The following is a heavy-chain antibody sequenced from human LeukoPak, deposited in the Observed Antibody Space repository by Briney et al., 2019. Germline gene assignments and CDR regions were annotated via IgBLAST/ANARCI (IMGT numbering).Heavy chain of an antibody. CDR1: GFTFSSYS. V-gene: IGHV3-74*01. D-gene: IGHD1-26*01. CDR2: INSDGSGT. J-gene: IGHJ5*02. CDR3: ARVQGGTYLLDP. Sequence: GGSLRLSCAVSGFTFSSYSMNWARQAPGKGLVWVSRINSDGSGTNYADSVKGRFTISRDNAKNTLYLQMNSLRAEDTAVYYCARVQGGTYLLDPWGQESLLTVSS.